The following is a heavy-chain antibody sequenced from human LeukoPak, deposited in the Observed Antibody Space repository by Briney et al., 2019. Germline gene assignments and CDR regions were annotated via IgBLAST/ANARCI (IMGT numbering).Heavy chain of an antibody. V-gene: IGHV3-30*07. J-gene: IGHJ4*02. Sequence: GRSLRLSCAASGFTFSSYAMHWVRQAPGKGLEWVAVISYDGSNKYYADSVKGRFTISSDNSKNTLYLQMNSLRAEDTAVYYCAKSGRCSSTSCFSLDYWGQGTLVTVSS. D-gene: IGHD2-2*01. CDR3: AKSGRCSSTSCFSLDY. CDR1: GFTFSSYA. CDR2: ISYDGSNK.